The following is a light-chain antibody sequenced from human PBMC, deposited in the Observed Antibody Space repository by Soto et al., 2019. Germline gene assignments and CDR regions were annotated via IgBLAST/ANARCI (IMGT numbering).Light chain of an antibody. CDR1: QTVACNY. J-gene: IGKJ3*01. V-gene: IGKV3-20*01. Sequence: ETVLTQSPGTLSLSPGEGATLSCRASQTVACNYLAWYQQKPGQPPRLLIEGASNRAAGVPDSFSGSGSGTDFTLTISRLEAEDSAMYYCQQYGASPITFGPGTRVDIQ. CDR3: QQYGASPIT. CDR2: GAS.